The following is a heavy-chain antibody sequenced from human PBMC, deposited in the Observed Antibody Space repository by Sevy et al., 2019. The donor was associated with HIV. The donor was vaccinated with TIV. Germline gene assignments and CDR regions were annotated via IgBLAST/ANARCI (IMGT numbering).Heavy chain of an antibody. D-gene: IGHD3-3*01. CDR1: GGSFSGYY. Sequence: SETLSLTCAVNGGSFSGYYWSWIRQPPGKGLECTGEINHGGSTNYNPSLKRRFTLSVDTSKNQFSLRLSPVSAADTAVYYCAREFGVVTPMLYYYYGMDVWGQGTTVTVSS. CDR2: INHGGST. J-gene: IGHJ6*02. V-gene: IGHV4-34*01. CDR3: AREFGVVTPMLYYYYGMDV.